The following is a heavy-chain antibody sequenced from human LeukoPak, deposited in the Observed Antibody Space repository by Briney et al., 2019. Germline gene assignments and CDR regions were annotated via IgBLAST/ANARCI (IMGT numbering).Heavy chain of an antibody. D-gene: IGHD6-6*01. Sequence: GGSLRLSCAASEFTFWMHWVRQAPGKGLVWVSQINGDGSSTSYADSVKGRFTISRDNSKNMLYLQMNSLRAEDTAVYYCAKWKYSNSGIDDYWGQGTLVTVSS. CDR3: AKWKYSNSGIDDY. CDR2: INGDGSST. J-gene: IGHJ4*02. V-gene: IGHV3-74*01. CDR1: EFTFW.